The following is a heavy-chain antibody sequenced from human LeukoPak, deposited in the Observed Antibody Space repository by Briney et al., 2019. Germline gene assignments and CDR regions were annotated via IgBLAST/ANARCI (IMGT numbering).Heavy chain of an antibody. J-gene: IGHJ4*02. Sequence: RASVKVSCKASGYTFTSYAMNWVRQAPGQGLEWMGWINTNTGNPTYAQGFTGRFVFSLDTSVSTAYLQISSLKAEDTAVYYCARDRMRIAVAGTDHWGQGTLVTVSS. V-gene: IGHV7-4-1*02. D-gene: IGHD6-19*01. CDR3: ARDRMRIAVAGTDH. CDR2: INTNTGNP. CDR1: GYTFTSYA.